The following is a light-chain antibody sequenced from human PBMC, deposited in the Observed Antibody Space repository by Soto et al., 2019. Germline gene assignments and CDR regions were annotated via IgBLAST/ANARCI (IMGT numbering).Light chain of an antibody. Sequence: SVLTQPASVSGSLGQSITFSCTGTRSDVGGYNLVSWYQQHPDKVPKLIIYEDTKRPSGVSSRFSGSKSGNTASLTITGLQAEDEADYYCCSSGGSPTRVFGTETKVNGL. CDR3: CSSGGSPTRV. CDR2: EDT. J-gene: IGLJ1*01. V-gene: IGLV2-23*01. CDR1: RSDVGGYNL.